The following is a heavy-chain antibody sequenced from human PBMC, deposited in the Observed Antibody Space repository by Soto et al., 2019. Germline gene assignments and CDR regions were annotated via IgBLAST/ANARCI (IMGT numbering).Heavy chain of an antibody. CDR2: IYYSGST. CDR1: GGSISSSY. V-gene: IGHV4-59*01. Sequence: QVQLQESGPGLVKPSETLSLTCNVSGGSISSSYWSWIRQPPGKGLEWIGYIYYSGSTNYNPSLKSRVTISVDTSKNQFSLKLSSVTAADTAVYYFARGLRYFVRWGQGTLVTVSS. CDR3: ARGLRYFVR. D-gene: IGHD3-9*01. J-gene: IGHJ4*02.